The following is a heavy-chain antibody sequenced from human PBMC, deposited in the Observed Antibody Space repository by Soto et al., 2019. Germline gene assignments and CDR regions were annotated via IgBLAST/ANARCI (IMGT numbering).Heavy chain of an antibody. Sequence: GASVKVSCKASGATFSSYAISWLRQAPGQGLEWMGGIIPIFGTANYAKKFQGRVTITADESMSRACMELSILRSEDTAVYYCARSGIVVVPAAAEGYYYYGMDVWGQGTTVTVAS. CDR1: GATFSSYA. V-gene: IGHV1-69*13. D-gene: IGHD2-2*01. CDR3: ARSGIVVVPAAAEGYYYYGMDV. CDR2: IIPIFGTA. J-gene: IGHJ6*02.